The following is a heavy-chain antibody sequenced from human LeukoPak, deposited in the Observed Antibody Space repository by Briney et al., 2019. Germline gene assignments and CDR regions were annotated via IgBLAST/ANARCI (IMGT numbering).Heavy chain of an antibody. Sequence: GGSLRLSCAASGFTFSKYDINWVRQAPGPGLEWVSIIVGNGRTAYSDSAKGRFTISRDNSKNTVHLQMDNLRAEDTAVYYCAKDYRPDGFKDIDYWGQGTQVTVSS. CDR3: AKDYRPDGFKDIDY. CDR2: IVGNGRTA. V-gene: IGHV3-23*01. D-gene: IGHD2-15*01. J-gene: IGHJ4*02. CDR1: GFTFSKYD.